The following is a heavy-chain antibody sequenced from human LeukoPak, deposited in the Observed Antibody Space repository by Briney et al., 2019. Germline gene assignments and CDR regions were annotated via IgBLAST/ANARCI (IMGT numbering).Heavy chain of an antibody. CDR3: ARVNAPVATFDY. J-gene: IGHJ4*02. CDR1: GYSISSTYY. V-gene: IGHV4-38-2*02. CDR2: ISHSGNT. D-gene: IGHD1-1*01. Sequence: SETLSLTCTVSGYSISSTYYGAWIRQSPGKGLEWIATISHSGNTYYTPSLESRLTISLDTSKNHFSLRLSSVTAADTAVYYCARVNAPVATFDYWGLGTLVAVFS.